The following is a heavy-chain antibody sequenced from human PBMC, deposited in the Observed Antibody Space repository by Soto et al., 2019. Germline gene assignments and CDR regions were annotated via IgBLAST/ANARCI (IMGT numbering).Heavy chain of an antibody. Sequence: EVPVVESGGGLVQPGGSLRLSCAASGFTVNKFYISWVRQAPGKGLEWVSVMYSTGGTDSANSVKGRFSISRDNSKNTVYLQMNSLRADDTAVYYCARYGDGYYGMDVWGQGTTVTVSS. V-gene: IGHV3-66*01. D-gene: IGHD4-17*01. CDR2: MYSTGGT. CDR1: GFTVNKFY. J-gene: IGHJ6*02. CDR3: ARYGDGYYGMDV.